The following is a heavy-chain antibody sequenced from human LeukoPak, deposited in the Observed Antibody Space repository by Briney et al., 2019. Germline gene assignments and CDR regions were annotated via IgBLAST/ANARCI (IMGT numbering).Heavy chain of an antibody. Sequence: PSETLSLTCAVYGGSFSGYYWSWIRQPPGKGLEGIGEINHSGSTNYNPSLKSRVTISVDTSKNQFSLKLSSVTAADTAVYYCARGPLGSSGRVYWGQGTLVTVSS. CDR3: ARGPLGSSGRVY. CDR2: INHSGST. V-gene: IGHV4-34*01. CDR1: GGSFSGYY. J-gene: IGHJ4*02. D-gene: IGHD6-6*01.